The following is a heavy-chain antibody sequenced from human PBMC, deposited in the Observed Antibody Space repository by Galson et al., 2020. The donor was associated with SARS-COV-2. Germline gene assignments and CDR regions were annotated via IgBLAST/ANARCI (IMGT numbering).Heavy chain of an antibody. J-gene: IGHJ5*02. V-gene: IGHV3-30*04. CDR1: GFTFSSSA. D-gene: IGHD2-2*01. CDR3: ARETEDHTSSWYDN. CDR2: ISYDGTTR. Sequence: GGSLRLSCAASGFTFSSSAMHWVRQAPGKGLEWVAIISYDGTTRYKSDSVKGRFTISRDISKNTLYLQMNRLRPEDTGVYYCARETEDHTSSWYDNWGQGTLVTVSP.